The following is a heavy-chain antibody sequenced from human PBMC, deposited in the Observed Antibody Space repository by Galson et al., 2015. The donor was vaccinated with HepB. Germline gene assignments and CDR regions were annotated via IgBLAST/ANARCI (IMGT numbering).Heavy chain of an antibody. CDR3: ARDWGGYCSSTSCWYNWFDP. CDR2: IYYSGST. CDR1: GGSISSGGYY. V-gene: IGHV4-31*03. J-gene: IGHJ5*02. D-gene: IGHD2-2*01. Sequence: QVQLQESGPGLVKPSETLSLTCTVSGGSISSGGYYWSWIRQHPGKGLEWIGYIYYSGSTYYNPSLKSRVTISVDTSKNQFSLKLSSVTAADTAVYYCARDWGGYCSSTSCWYNWFDPWGQETLVAVSS.